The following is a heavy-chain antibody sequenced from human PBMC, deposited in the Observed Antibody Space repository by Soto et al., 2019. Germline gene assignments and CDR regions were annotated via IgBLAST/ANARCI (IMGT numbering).Heavy chain of an antibody. CDR1: GYTFTSYG. V-gene: IGHV1-18*01. D-gene: IGHD1-7*01. CDR2: ISAYNGNT. Sequence: ASVKVSCKASGYTFTSYGISWVRQAPGQGLEWMGWISAYNGNTNYAQKLQGRVTMTTDTSTSTAYMELRSLRSDDTAVYYCARGMGGRTRTNYGYYGMDVWGQGTTVTVS. J-gene: IGHJ6*02. CDR3: ARGMGGRTRTNYGYYGMDV.